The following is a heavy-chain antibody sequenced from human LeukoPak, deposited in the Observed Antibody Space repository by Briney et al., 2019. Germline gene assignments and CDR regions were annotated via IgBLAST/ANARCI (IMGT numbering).Heavy chain of an antibody. CDR3: ARAIIAAAGIGDAFDI. D-gene: IGHD6-13*01. Sequence: PSETLSLTCTVSGGSISSYYWSWIRQPAGKGLEWIGRIYTSGSTNYNPSLKSRVTMSVDTSKNQFSLKLSSVTAADTAVYYCARAIIAAAGIGDAFDIWGQGTMVTVSS. CDR1: GGSISSYY. J-gene: IGHJ3*02. V-gene: IGHV4-4*07. CDR2: IYTSGST.